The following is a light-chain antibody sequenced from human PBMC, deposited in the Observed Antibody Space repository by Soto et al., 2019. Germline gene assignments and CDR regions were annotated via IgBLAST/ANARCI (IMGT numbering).Light chain of an antibody. CDR2: EGD. CDR1: SSDVGSSNF. Sequence: QSALTQPASVSGSPGQSITISCSGTSSDVGSSNFVSWYQQHPGKAPKLIIFEGDRRPSGVSGRLSGSKSGNTASLTISGLQAEDEADYYCCSFARSSSFYVFGTGTKVTVL. V-gene: IGLV2-23*01. J-gene: IGLJ1*01. CDR3: CSFARSSSFYV.